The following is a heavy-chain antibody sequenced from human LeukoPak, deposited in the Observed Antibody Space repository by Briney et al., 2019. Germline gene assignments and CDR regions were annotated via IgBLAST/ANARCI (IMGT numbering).Heavy chain of an antibody. CDR2: IIPIFGIA. Sequence: WASVKVSCKASGGTFSSYAISWVRQAPGQGLEWMGRIIPIFGIANYAQKFQGRVTITADKSTSTAYMELSSLRSEDTAAYYCARADSYYDILTGQFDYWGQGTLVTVSS. J-gene: IGHJ4*02. V-gene: IGHV1-69*04. CDR3: ARADSYYDILTGQFDY. CDR1: GGTFSSYA. D-gene: IGHD3-9*01.